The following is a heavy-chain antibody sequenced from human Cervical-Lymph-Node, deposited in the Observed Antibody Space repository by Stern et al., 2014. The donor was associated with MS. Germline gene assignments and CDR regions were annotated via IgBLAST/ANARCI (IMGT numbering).Heavy chain of an antibody. CDR3: ARTNPLRFGGFYGMDV. V-gene: IGHV1-18*03. D-gene: IGHD3-10*01. CDR1: GYRFSSYG. CDR2: ISGHNGKT. Sequence: QVQLVQSGAVVEKPGASVKVSCKASGYRFSSYGLSWVRPAPGQGLEWMGWISGHNGKTNHANKFQGRVTMTTDISTGTAYMELRSLRFDDMAVYYCARTNPLRFGGFYGMDVWGQGTTVTVSS. J-gene: IGHJ6*02.